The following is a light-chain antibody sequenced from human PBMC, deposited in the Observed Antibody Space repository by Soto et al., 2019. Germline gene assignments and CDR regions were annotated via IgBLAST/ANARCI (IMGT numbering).Light chain of an antibody. Sequence: EIVMTQSPATLSVSPGERATLSCRASQSVSSNLAWYQQKPGQTPKLLIYVASTRATGIPARFSGSGSGTEFTLNISSLQSEDFAVYYCQQYNVWTLTFGGGTKVEFK. CDR1: QSVSSN. J-gene: IGKJ4*01. CDR2: VAS. V-gene: IGKV3-15*01. CDR3: QQYNVWTLT.